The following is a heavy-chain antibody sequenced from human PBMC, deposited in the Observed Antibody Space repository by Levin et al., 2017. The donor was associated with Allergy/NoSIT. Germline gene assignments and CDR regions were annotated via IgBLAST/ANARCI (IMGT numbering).Heavy chain of an antibody. V-gene: IGHV4-34*01. CDR1: GGSFSGYY. D-gene: IGHD4-23*01. CDR3: ARGGPQYGGSEVWSDY. Sequence: PSETLSLTCAIYGGSFSGYYWNWIRQPPGKGLEWIGEINHSGSTNYNPSLKSRVTISIDTSKNQFSLTLTSVAAADTAVYYCARGGPQYGGSEVWSDYWGQGTLVTVSS. J-gene: IGHJ4*02. CDR2: INHSGST.